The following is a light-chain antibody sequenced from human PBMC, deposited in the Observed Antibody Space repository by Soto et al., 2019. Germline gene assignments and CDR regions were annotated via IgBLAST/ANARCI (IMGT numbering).Light chain of an antibody. CDR3: QQRSNWPLT. CDR2: DAS. V-gene: IGKV3-11*01. Sequence: EIVLTHSPAALSFSPGEISTLSCRAIQRVSIDLAWCQQKPGQAPRLLIYDASNRATGIPARFSGSGSGTDFILTISSLEPEDFAVYYCQQRSNWPLTFGGGTKVDIK. J-gene: IGKJ4*01. CDR1: QRVSID.